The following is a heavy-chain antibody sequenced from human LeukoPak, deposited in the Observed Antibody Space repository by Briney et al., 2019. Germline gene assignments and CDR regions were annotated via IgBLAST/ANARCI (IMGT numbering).Heavy chain of an antibody. J-gene: IGHJ4*02. CDR3: ARFGITVVRGGKYYFDY. Sequence: SETLSLTCTVSGGSISNYYWSWLRQPPGKGLEWIGHIYHSGATKYNPSLKSRITISVDTSKDQFSLMLSSVTAAHTAVYYCARFGITVVRGGKYYFDYWGQGTLVTVSS. V-gene: IGHV4-59*08. CDR1: GGSISNYY. CDR2: IYHSGAT. D-gene: IGHD3-10*01.